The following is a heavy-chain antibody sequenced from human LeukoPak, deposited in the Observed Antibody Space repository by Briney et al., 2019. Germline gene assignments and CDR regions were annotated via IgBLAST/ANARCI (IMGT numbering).Heavy chain of an antibody. CDR2: ISSSGSTI. CDR1: GFTFTRYG. Sequence: GGSLRLSCAASGFTFTRYGMNWVRQAPGKGLEWVSYISSSGSTIYYADSVKGRFTISRDNAKNSLYLQMNSLRAEDTAVYYCAELGITMIGGVWGKGTTVTISS. CDR3: AELGITMIGGV. J-gene: IGHJ6*04. V-gene: IGHV3-48*03. D-gene: IGHD3-10*02.